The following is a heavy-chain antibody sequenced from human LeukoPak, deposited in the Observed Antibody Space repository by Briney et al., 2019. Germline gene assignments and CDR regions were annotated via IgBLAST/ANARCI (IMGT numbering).Heavy chain of an antibody. CDR3: ARDGTYYYDSSGYYYYYMDV. J-gene: IGHJ6*03. Sequence: PGGSLRLSCASTGFTFSSYEMNWVREAPGKELEWVSYISSSGSTIYYADSVKGRFTISRDNAKNSLYLQMNSLRAEDTAVYYCARDGTYYYDSSGYYYYYMDVWGKGTTVTVSS. V-gene: IGHV3-48*03. D-gene: IGHD3-22*01. CDR1: GFTFSSYE. CDR2: ISSSGSTI.